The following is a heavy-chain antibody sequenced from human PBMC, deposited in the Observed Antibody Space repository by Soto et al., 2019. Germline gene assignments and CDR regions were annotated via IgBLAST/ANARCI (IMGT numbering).Heavy chain of an antibody. D-gene: IGHD6-19*01. V-gene: IGHV1-2*04. J-gene: IGHJ4*02. CDR1: GYTFTGYY. CDR3: ARLHTGYSSGNFDY. CDR2: INPNSGGT. Sequence: ASVKVSCKASGYTFTGYYMHLVRQAPGQGLEWMGWINPNSGGTNYAQKFQGWVTMTRDTSISTAYMELSRLRSDDTAVYYCARLHTGYSSGNFDYWGQGTLVTVSS.